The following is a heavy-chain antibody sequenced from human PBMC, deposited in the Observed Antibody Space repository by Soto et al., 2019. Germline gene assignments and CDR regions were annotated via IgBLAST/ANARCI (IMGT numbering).Heavy chain of an antibody. CDR2: ISGSDGYT. D-gene: IGHD3-10*01. CDR3: TRRERMVRGVTYYHYAMYG. J-gene: IGHJ6*02. Sequence: GSLRLSCAASGFTFSRYVMGWVRQAPGKGLEWVSAISGSDGYTYYADSVKGRFTVSSANSKSTLYLQMIRLRAEDTAVYYCTRRERMVRGVTYYHYAMYGWGQGTKFTVSS. V-gene: IGHV3-23*01. CDR1: GFTFSRYV.